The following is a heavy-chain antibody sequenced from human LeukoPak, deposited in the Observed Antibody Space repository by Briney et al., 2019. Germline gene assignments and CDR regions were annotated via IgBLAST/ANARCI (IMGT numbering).Heavy chain of an antibody. Sequence: GGSLRLSCVASGFTFSSYAMTWVRQAPGKGLEWVSVISGSGGSTYYADSVKGRFTISRDNSRNTLYLQMNSLRAEDTAVYYCAKPRGERATPFDYWGQGTLVTVSS. CDR1: GFTFSSYA. J-gene: IGHJ4*02. V-gene: IGHV3-23*01. D-gene: IGHD1-26*01. CDR3: AKPRGERATPFDY. CDR2: ISGSGGST.